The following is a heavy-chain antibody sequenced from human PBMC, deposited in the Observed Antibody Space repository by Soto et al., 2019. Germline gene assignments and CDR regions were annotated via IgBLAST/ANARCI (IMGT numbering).Heavy chain of an antibody. V-gene: IGHV1-3*01. J-gene: IGHJ4*02. Sequence: GASVKVSCKASGYTFTSYAMHWVRQAPGQRLEWMGWINAGNGNTKYSQKFQGRVTITRDTSASTAYMELSSLRSEDTAVYYCARDRAKIAWFGELSRWGQGTLVTVSS. CDR1: GYTFTSYA. D-gene: IGHD3-10*01. CDR2: INAGNGNT. CDR3: ARDRAKIAWFGELSR.